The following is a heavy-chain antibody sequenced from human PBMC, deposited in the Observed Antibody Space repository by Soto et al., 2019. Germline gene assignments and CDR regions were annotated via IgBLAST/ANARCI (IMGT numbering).Heavy chain of an antibody. CDR2: IYSGGST. V-gene: IGHV3-53*01. CDR1: GFSVSSNY. Sequence: QPGGSLRLSCAVSGFSVSSNYMSWVRQAPGKELEWVSVIYSGGSTYYADSVKGRFTISRDNSKNTLYLQMNSLRAEDTAVYYCSRGELGPSVSYYYYGMDVWGQGTTVTVSS. D-gene: IGHD7-27*01. J-gene: IGHJ6*02. CDR3: SRGELGPSVSYYYYGMDV.